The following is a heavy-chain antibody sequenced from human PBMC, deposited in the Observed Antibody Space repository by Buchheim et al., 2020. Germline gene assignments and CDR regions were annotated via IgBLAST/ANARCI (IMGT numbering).Heavy chain of an antibody. CDR2: IYYSGNT. CDR3: ARDRKYGAQPLPDFYFYGMDV. D-gene: IGHD2-21*02. J-gene: IGHJ6*02. Sequence: QVQLQESGPGLVKPSQTLSLTCTVSSGSISSGDYYWSWIRQPPGKGLEWIGYIYYSGNTFYNPSLKSRLTISVDTSKNQFSLKLSSVTVADTAVYFCARDRKYGAQPLPDFYFYGMDVWGQGTT. V-gene: IGHV4-30-4*01. CDR1: SGSISSGDYY.